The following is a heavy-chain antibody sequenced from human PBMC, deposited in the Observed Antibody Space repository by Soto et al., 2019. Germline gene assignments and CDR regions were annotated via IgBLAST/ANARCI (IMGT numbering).Heavy chain of an antibody. J-gene: IGHJ4*02. CDR1: GFTFDDYA. CDR3: AKGGRGPYCSSTSCYDFDY. D-gene: IGHD2-2*01. V-gene: IGHV3-9*01. Sequence: GGSLRLSCAASGFTFDDYAMHWVRQAPGKGLEWVSGISWNSGSIGYADSVKGRFTISRDNAKNSLYLQMNSLRAEDTALYYCAKGGRGPYCSSTSCYDFDYWGQGTLVTVSS. CDR2: ISWNSGSI.